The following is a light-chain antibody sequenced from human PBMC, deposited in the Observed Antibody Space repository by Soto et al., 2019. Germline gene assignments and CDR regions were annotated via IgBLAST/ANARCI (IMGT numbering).Light chain of an antibody. CDR2: GAS. CDR1: QSISSSY. Sequence: EIVLTQSPGTLSLSPGERATLSCRASQSISSSYLAWYQQKPGQAPRLLIYGASSRATGIPVRFSGSGSGIDFTLTISSLEPEDFAVYYWRQYGSSLWTFGQGTKVEIK. V-gene: IGKV3-20*01. CDR3: RQYGSSLWT. J-gene: IGKJ1*01.